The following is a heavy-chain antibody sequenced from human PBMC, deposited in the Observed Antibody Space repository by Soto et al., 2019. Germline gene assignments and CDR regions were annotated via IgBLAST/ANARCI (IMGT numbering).Heavy chain of an antibody. J-gene: IGHJ3*02. Sequence: EVQLVESGGGLVQPGRSLRLSCAASGFTVDDYAMHWVRQAPGKGLEWVSGISWNSGSIGYADSVKGRFAISRDNAKNSMYLQMNSMRAEDTALYYCAKGTYGSGAFDIWGQGTMVTVSS. CDR2: ISWNSGSI. CDR1: GFTVDDYA. CDR3: AKGTYGSGAFDI. D-gene: IGHD3-10*01. V-gene: IGHV3-9*01.